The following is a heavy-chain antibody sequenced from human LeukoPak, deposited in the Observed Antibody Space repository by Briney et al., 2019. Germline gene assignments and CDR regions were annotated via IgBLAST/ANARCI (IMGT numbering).Heavy chain of an antibody. D-gene: IGHD3-9*01. CDR2: ITGGGSGI. CDR1: GFTFGNYA. Sequence: GASLRLSCAASGFTFGNYAMSWVRQAPGKGLEWVSAITGGGSGIYYADSMKSRFTISRDNSKNTLYLQINSLRAEDTAVYYCAKWGDYDVLTGYYVSDYWGQGTLVTVSS. V-gene: IGHV3-23*01. CDR3: AKWGDYDVLTGYYVSDY. J-gene: IGHJ4*02.